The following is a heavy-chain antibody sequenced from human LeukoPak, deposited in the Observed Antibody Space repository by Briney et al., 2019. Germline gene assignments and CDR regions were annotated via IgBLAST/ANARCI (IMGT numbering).Heavy chain of an antibody. V-gene: IGHV1-18*01. Sequence: ASVKVSCKASGYTFTSYGISWVRQAPGQGLEWMGWISAYNGNTNYAQKLQGRVTMTTDTSTSTAYMELRSLRSDDTAVYYCARDSPPRRYYDILTGYNYYYYMDVWGKGTTVTVSS. D-gene: IGHD3-9*01. J-gene: IGHJ6*03. CDR3: ARDSPPRRYYDILTGYNYYYYMDV. CDR1: GYTFTSYG. CDR2: ISAYNGNT.